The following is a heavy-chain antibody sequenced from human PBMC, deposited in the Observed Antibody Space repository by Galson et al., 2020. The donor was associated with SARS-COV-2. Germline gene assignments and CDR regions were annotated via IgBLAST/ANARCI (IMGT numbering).Heavy chain of an antibody. CDR2: ISSSGSTI. CDR1: GFTFSSYE. D-gene: IGHD6-19*01. CDR3: ARNPVAGTGGDWFDH. Sequence: GESLKISCAASGFTFSSYEMNWVRQAPGKGLEWVSYISSSGSTIYYADSVKGRFTISRDNAKNSLYLQMNSLRAEDTAVYYCARNPVAGTGGDWFDHWGQGTLVTVSS. V-gene: IGHV3-48*03. J-gene: IGHJ5*02.